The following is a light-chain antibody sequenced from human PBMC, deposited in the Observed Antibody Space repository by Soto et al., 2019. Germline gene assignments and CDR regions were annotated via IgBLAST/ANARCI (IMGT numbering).Light chain of an antibody. CDR1: QSVTNTY. V-gene: IGKV3-20*01. Sequence: EIVLTQSPGTLSLSPGERATLSCRASQSVTNTYVAWYQQKPGQAPRLLIYGASSRATGIPDRFSGSGSGTDFTLTISRLEPEDFAVYYCQQCGSSPSTFGQGTRLEIK. CDR2: GAS. J-gene: IGKJ5*01. CDR3: QQCGSSPST.